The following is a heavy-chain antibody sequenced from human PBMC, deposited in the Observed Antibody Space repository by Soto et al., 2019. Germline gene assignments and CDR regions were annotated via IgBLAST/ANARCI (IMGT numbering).Heavy chain of an antibody. CDR1: GFIFSSYW. J-gene: IGHJ6*01. CDR2: SNDDGSDT. Sequence: GGSLRLSCAASGFIFSSYWRHWVRQAPGRGLVWVVRSNDDGSDTTYAGSVKGRFTVSRDNTRNTLYLEMKSLRAEDSAVYYCSRDISVTPVYWGQGTRVIVAS. CDR3: SRDISVTPVY. V-gene: IGHV3-74*01. D-gene: IGHD5-18*01.